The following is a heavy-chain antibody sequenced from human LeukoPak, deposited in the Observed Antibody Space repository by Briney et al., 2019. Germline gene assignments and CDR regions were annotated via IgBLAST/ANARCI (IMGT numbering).Heavy chain of an antibody. CDR3: AREDRITIFGVVTNNWFDP. D-gene: IGHD3-3*01. Sequence: SQTLSLTCAISGASVSSNSAAWNWIRQSPSRGLEWLGRTYYRSKWYNGYAVSVKSRITINPDTSKNQFSLQLNSVTPEDTAVYYCAREDRITIFGVVTNNWFDPWGQGTLVTVSS. J-gene: IGHJ5*02. CDR2: TYYRSKWYN. CDR1: GASVSSNSAA. V-gene: IGHV6-1*01.